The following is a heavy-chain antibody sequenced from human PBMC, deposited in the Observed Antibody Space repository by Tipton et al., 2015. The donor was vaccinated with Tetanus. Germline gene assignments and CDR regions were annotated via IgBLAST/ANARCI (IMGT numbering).Heavy chain of an antibody. J-gene: IGHJ4*02. CDR1: GASIRGGTFY. CDR3: ARHQSGYFAPFDY. V-gene: IGHV4-39*01. CDR2: IYESRDT. Sequence: LRLSCTVSGASIRGGTFYWGWIRQPPGKGLEWIGSIYESRDTYYIPSLKSRVTISVDTSTNQFSLTLNSMAAADTGVYYCARHQSGYFAPFDYWGQGKLVTVSS. D-gene: IGHD3-3*01.